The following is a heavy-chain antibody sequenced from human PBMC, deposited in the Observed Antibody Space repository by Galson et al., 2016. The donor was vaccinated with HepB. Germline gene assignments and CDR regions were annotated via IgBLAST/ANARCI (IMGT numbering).Heavy chain of an antibody. CDR1: GFTFSAYS. J-gene: IGHJ4*02. CDR3: ARDAITGTNLDS. Sequence: SLRLSCAASGFTFSAYSMNWVRQAPGKGLEWVSSISSRNNYIYYEDSLKGRFTISRDNAKNSLYLQINSLRAEDTAVYYCARDAITGTNLDSWGQGTLVTVSS. V-gene: IGHV3-21*04. CDR2: ISSRNNYI. D-gene: IGHD1-7*01.